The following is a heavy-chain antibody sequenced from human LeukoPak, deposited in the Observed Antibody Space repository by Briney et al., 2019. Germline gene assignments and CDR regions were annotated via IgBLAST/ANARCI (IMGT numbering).Heavy chain of an antibody. Sequence: GGSLRLSCAASGFTFDDYAMHWVRQAPGKGLEWVSGISWNSGSIGYADSAKGRFTISRDNAKNSLYLQMNSLRAEDMALYYCAKDGGEYYFDYWGQGTLVTVSS. CDR2: ISWNSGSI. J-gene: IGHJ4*02. V-gene: IGHV3-9*03. CDR1: GFTFDDYA. D-gene: IGHD3-16*01. CDR3: AKDGGEYYFDY.